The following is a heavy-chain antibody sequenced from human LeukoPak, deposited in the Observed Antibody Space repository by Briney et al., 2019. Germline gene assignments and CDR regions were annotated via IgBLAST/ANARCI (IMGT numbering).Heavy chain of an antibody. CDR1: GFTFSQYW. CDR2: ISEDGSST. V-gene: IGHV3-74*01. CDR3: ASRPYPVAQ. Sequence: GGSLRLSCAASGFTFSQYWMQWVRQAPGKGLVWVSRISEDGSSTSYEDSVKERFTISRDNAKNTLYLQMNSLRAQDTTVYYCASRPYPVAQGAQGTLVTVSS. D-gene: IGHD6-6*01. J-gene: IGHJ4*02.